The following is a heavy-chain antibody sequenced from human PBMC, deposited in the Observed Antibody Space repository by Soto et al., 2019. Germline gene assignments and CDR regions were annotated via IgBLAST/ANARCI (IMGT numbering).Heavy chain of an antibody. CDR2: IYYSGST. J-gene: IGHJ3*02. V-gene: IGHV4-30-4*01. CDR3: ARGITMIGKAFDI. Sequence: SETLSLTCTVSGGSISSGDYYWSWILHPPGKGLEWIGYIYYSGSTYYNPSLKSRVTISVDTYKNQFSLKLSSVTAADTAVYYCARGITMIGKAFDIWGQGTMVTLSS. D-gene: IGHD3-22*01. CDR1: GGSISSGDYY.